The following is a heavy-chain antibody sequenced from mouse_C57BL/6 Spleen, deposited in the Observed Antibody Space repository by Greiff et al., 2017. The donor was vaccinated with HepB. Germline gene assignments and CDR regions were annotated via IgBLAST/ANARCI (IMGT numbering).Heavy chain of an antibody. CDR1: GFSLTSYG. Sequence: VQLVESGPGLVQPSQSLSITCTVSGFSLTSYGVHWVRQSPGKGLEWLGVIWSGGSTDYNAAFISRLSISKDNSKSQVFFKMNSLQADDTAIYYCARNGGSSYVLFAYWGQGTLVTVSA. CDR2: IWSGGST. CDR3: ARNGGSSYVLFAY. D-gene: IGHD1-1*01. J-gene: IGHJ3*01. V-gene: IGHV2-2*01.